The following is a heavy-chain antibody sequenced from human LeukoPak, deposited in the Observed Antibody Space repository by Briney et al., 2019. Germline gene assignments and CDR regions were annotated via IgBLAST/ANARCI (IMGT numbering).Heavy chain of an antibody. D-gene: IGHD2-15*01. CDR3: ARDLVDDGVDY. V-gene: IGHV3-23*01. J-gene: IGHJ4*02. CDR2: ISNSADVR. CDR1: GFTFSSYA. Sequence: GGSLRLSCAASGFTFSSYAMTWVRQAPGKGLEWVSSISNSADVRYHADTVKGRFTISRDNSKSTLYLQMNSLRAEDTAVYYCARDLVDDGVDYWGQGTLVTVSS.